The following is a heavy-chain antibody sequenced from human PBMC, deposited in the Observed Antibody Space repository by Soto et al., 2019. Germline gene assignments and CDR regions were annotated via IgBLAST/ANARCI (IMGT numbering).Heavy chain of an antibody. J-gene: IGHJ4*02. D-gene: IGHD2-8*02. CDR2: IYHSGST. V-gene: IGHV4-4*02. Sequence: SETLSLTCAVSSGSISSSNWWSWVRQPPGKGLEWIGEIYHSGSTNYNPSLKSRVTISVDKSKNQFSLKLSSVTAADTAVYYCAREGSGGLEIDYWGQGTLVTVSS. CDR1: SGSISSSNW. CDR3: AREGSGGLEIDY.